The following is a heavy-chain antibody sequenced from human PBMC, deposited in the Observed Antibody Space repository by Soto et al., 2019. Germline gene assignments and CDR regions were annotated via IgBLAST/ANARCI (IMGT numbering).Heavy chain of an antibody. J-gene: IGHJ5*02. CDR2: MSASGGST. D-gene: IGHD3-22*01. V-gene: IGHV3-23*01. CDR3: AKDRFYDSTGYSPGDWFDP. Sequence: GSLRLSCAASGFTFSSYGMNWVRQAPGKGLEWVSVMSASGGSTYYAESVRGRFTISRDNSKNTLFLQMTSLRAEDTAVYYCAKDRFYDSTGYSPGDWFDPWGQGTQVTVSS. CDR1: GFTFSSYG.